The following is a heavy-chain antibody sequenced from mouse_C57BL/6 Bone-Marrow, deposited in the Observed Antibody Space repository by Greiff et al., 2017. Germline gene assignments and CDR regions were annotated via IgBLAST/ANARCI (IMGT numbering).Heavy chain of an antibody. V-gene: IGHV5-17*01. CDR2: ISSGSSTI. Sequence: EVHLVESGGGLVKPGGSLKLSCAASGFTFSDYGMHWVRQAPEKGLEWVAYISSGSSTIYYADTVKGRFTISRDNAKNNLCLQMTSLRSEDTAMYYCARGYYVDYWGQGTTLTVSS. J-gene: IGHJ2*01. CDR3: ARGYYVDY. CDR1: GFTFSDYG.